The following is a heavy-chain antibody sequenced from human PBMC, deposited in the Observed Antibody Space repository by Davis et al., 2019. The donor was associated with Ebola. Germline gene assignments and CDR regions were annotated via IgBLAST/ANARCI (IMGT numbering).Heavy chain of an antibody. J-gene: IGHJ6*02. D-gene: IGHD3-3*01. V-gene: IGHV4-59*08. Sequence: SETLSLTCTVSGGSISSYYWSWIRQPPGKGLEWIGTIYYSGSTYYNPSLKSRVTISVDTSKNQFSLKLSSVTAADTAVYYCARLPRSYDFWSGSYYYYGMDVWGQGTTVTVSS. CDR3: ARLPRSYDFWSGSYYYYGMDV. CDR2: IYYSGST. CDR1: GGSISSYY.